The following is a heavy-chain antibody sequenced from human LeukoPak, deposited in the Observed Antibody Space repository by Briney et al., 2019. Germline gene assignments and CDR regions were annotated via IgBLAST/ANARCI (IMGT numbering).Heavy chain of an antibody. CDR1: GYTFTSYD. CDR3: ARCPGGSRPRLDY. V-gene: IGHV1-8*01. D-gene: IGHD2-15*01. Sequence: ASVKVSCKASGYTFTSYDINWVRQATGQGLEWMGWMNPNSGNTGYAQKFQGRVTMTRHTSISTAYMELNSLRAEDTALYYCARCPGGSRPRLDYWGQGTLVTVSS. J-gene: IGHJ4*02. CDR2: MNPNSGNT.